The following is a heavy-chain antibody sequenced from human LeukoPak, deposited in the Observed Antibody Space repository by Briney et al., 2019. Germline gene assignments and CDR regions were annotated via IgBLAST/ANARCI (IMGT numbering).Heavy chain of an antibody. D-gene: IGHD6-13*01. CDR3: ARGVVAAASPFDY. CDR1: GYTFTGYY. Sequence: ASVKVPCKASGYTFTGYYMHWVRPAPGQGLEWMGWINPNSGGTNYAQKFQGRVTMTRDTSISTAYMELSRLRSDDTAVYYCARGVVAAASPFDYWGQGTLVTVSS. J-gene: IGHJ4*02. CDR2: INPNSGGT. V-gene: IGHV1-2*02.